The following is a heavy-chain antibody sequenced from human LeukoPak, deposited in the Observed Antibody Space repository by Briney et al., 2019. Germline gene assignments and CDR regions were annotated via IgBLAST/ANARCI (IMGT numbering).Heavy chain of an antibody. CDR2: INAYNGNT. Sequence: GASVKVSCKASGYTFTGYYMHWVRQAPGQGLEWMGWINAYNGNTNYAQKLQGRVTMTTDTSTSTAYMELRSLRSDDTAVYYCAREGFYCSGGSCYSDYWGQGTLVTVSS. D-gene: IGHD2-15*01. CDR3: AREGFYCSGGSCYSDY. V-gene: IGHV1-18*04. CDR1: GYTFTGYY. J-gene: IGHJ4*02.